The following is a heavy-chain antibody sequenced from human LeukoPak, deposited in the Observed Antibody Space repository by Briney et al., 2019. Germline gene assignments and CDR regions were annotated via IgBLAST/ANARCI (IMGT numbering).Heavy chain of an antibody. CDR3: AREGATGDQDAFDL. V-gene: IGHV3-20*04. J-gene: IGHJ3*01. D-gene: IGHD7-27*01. CDR1: GFRFDDNG. CDR2: LNWNGDKT. Sequence: HPGGSLRLSCAASGFRFDDNGMNWVRQAPGKGLEWVAGLNWNGDKTGYADSVKGRFIVSRDNRKNSLHLQMNSLRAEDTALYYCAREGATGDQDAFDLWGQGTMVIVSS.